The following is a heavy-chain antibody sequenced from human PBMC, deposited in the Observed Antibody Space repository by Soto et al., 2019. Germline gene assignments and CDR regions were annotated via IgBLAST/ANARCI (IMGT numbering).Heavy chain of an antibody. CDR3: ARESQRQNYDFWSGYYPMGY. Sequence: GGSLRLSCAASGFTFSSYAMHWVRQAPGKGLEWVAVISHDGSNKYYADSVKGRFTISRDNSKNTLYLQMNSLRAEDTAVYYCARESQRQNYDFWSGYYPMGYWGQGTLVTVSS. V-gene: IGHV3-30-3*01. D-gene: IGHD3-3*01. CDR1: GFTFSSYA. J-gene: IGHJ4*02. CDR2: ISHDGSNK.